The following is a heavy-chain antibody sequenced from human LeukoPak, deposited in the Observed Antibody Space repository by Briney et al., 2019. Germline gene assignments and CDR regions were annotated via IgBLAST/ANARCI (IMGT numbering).Heavy chain of an antibody. CDR3: ARATGYSSGWYDY. CDR1: GFTFSSYS. Sequence: GGSLRLSRAASGFTFSSYSMNWVRQAPGKGLEWVSYISSSSSTIYYADSVEGRFTISRDNAKNSLYLQMNSLRAEDTAVYYCARATGYSSGWYDYWGQGTLVTVSS. V-gene: IGHV3-48*01. J-gene: IGHJ4*02. CDR2: ISSSSSTI. D-gene: IGHD6-19*01.